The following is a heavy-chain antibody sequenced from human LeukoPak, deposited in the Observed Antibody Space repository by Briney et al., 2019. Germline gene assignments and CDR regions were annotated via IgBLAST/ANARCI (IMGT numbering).Heavy chain of an antibody. CDR1: GFTVSSNY. CDR3: ARIDYYDSSGYSPGAFDI. Sequence: GGSLRLSCAASGFTVSSNYMSWVRQAPGKGLEWVSVIYSGGSTYYADSVKGRFTISRDNSKNTLYLQMNSLRAEDTAVYYCARIDYYDSSGYSPGAFDIWGQGTMVTVSS. V-gene: IGHV3-53*01. J-gene: IGHJ3*02. CDR2: IYSGGST. D-gene: IGHD3-22*01.